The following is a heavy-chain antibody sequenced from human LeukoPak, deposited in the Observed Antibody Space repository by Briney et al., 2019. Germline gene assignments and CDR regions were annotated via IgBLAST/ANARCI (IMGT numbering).Heavy chain of an antibody. CDR2: IYSGGST. CDR3: ASVGSITMVRGVITTREFDY. V-gene: IGHV3-66*01. Sequence: GGSLRLSCAASGFTFSNYAMSWVRQAPGKGLEWVSVIYSGGSTYYADSVKGRFTISRDNSKNTLYLQMNSLRAEDTAVYYCASVGSITMVRGVITTREFDYWGQGTLVTVSS. D-gene: IGHD3-10*01. CDR1: GFTFSNYA. J-gene: IGHJ4*02.